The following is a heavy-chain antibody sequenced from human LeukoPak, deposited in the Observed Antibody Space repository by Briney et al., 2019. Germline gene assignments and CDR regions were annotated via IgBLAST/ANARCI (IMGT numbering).Heavy chain of an antibody. CDR3: VRDRELTY. CDR1: DGSISIYY. Sequence: SETLSLTCTVLDGSISIYYWSRIRQPPGKGLEWIGYIYNSGSTNYNPSLKSRVTISADTSKNQFSLKLTSVTAADTAMYYCVRDRELTYWGQGTLVTVSS. J-gene: IGHJ4*02. D-gene: IGHD5-24*01. CDR2: IYNSGST. V-gene: IGHV4-59*01.